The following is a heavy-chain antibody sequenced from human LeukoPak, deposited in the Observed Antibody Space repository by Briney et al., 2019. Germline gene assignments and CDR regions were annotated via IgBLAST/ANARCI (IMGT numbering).Heavy chain of an antibody. CDR1: GGSISSYY. J-gene: IGHJ4*02. CDR2: IYYSGST. CDR3: ARKKMSGWYYFDY. D-gene: IGHD6-19*01. Sequence: PSETLSLTCTVSGGSISSYYWSWIRQPPGKGLEWIGYIYYSGSTNYNPSLKSRVTISVDTSKNQFSLKLSSVTAADTAVYYCARKKMSGWYYFDYWGQGTLVTVSS. V-gene: IGHV4-59*01.